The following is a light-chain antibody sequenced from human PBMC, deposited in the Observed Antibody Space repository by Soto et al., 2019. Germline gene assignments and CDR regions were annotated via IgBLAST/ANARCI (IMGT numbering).Light chain of an antibody. CDR3: QAWGSRPYV. V-gene: IGLV3-1*01. Sequence: SYELTQPPSVSVSPGQTARITCSGDKLEEKYACGSQQKLGHSHVLVIYQDSKRPSGITGRFSGSNSGNTATLTISVTQAMDEDDYCCQAWGSRPYVFGNGTKLTVL. CDR2: QDS. J-gene: IGLJ1*01. CDR1: KLEEKY.